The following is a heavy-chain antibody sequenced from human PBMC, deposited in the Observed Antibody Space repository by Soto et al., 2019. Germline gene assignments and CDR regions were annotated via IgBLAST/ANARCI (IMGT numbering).Heavy chain of an antibody. Sequence: GGSLRLSCAASGFTFSSYSMNWVRQAPGKGLEWVSYISSSSSNIYYADSVKGRFTISRDNAKNSLYLQMNSLRAEDTAVYYCARSHLYYDSSGYPDYWGQGTLVTVSS. CDR3: ARSHLYYDSSGYPDY. D-gene: IGHD3-22*01. J-gene: IGHJ4*02. V-gene: IGHV3-48*04. CDR1: GFTFSSYS. CDR2: ISSSSSNI.